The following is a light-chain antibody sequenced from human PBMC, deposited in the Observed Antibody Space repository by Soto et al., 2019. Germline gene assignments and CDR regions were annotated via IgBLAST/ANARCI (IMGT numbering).Light chain of an antibody. CDR1: SSDVGGYKY. CDR2: DVS. Sequence: QSVLTQPASVSGSPGQSITISCTGTSSDVGGYKYVSWYQQHPGKAPKLMIYDVSNRPSGVSNRFSGSKSGNTASLTISGLQAEDEAEYYCSSYTSSSTLVVFGGGTKLTVL. J-gene: IGLJ2*01. V-gene: IGLV2-14*01. CDR3: SSYTSSSTLVV.